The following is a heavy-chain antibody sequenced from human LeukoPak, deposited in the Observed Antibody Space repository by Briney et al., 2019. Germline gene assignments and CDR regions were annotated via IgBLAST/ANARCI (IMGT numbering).Heavy chain of an antibody. D-gene: IGHD2-21*02. J-gene: IGHJ4*02. Sequence: GASVKVSCKASGYTFTGYYMHWVRQAPGQGLEWMGWINPNSGGTNYAQKLQGRVTLTRDTSISTAYMELSRLRSDDTAVYYCASSHLYCGGDCYPDYWGQGTLVTVSS. CDR2: INPNSGGT. CDR1: GYTFTGYY. V-gene: IGHV1-2*02. CDR3: ASSHLYCGGDCYPDY.